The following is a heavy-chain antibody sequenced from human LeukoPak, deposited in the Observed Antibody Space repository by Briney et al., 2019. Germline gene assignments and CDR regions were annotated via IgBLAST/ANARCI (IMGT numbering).Heavy chain of an antibody. CDR3: AKDDAWGRYQD. V-gene: IGHV3-23*01. J-gene: IGHJ1*01. Sequence: GGCLRLSCAASGFTLSSYGMNWVRQAPGKGLEWVSGIRGNGVTTYYADSVKGRFTISRDNSKNTLYLQMSSLGAEDTAVYFCAKDDAWGRYQDWGQGTLVTVSS. CDR1: GFTLSSYG. CDR2: IRGNGVTT. D-gene: IGHD3-16*01.